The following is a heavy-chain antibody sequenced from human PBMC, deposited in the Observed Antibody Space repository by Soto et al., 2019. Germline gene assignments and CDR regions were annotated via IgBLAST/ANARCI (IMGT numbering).Heavy chain of an antibody. Sequence: QVQLVQSGAEVKKPGSSVKVSCKASRGTFSSYAISWVRQAPGQGLEWMGGIIPSFGTANYAQKFQGRVTITADESTSTAYMELSSLKSEHTAVYYCATDGYSYGPYGMDVWGQGTTVTVSS. D-gene: IGHD5-18*01. CDR3: ATDGYSYGPYGMDV. V-gene: IGHV1-69*01. CDR2: IIPSFGTA. J-gene: IGHJ6*02. CDR1: RGTFSSYA.